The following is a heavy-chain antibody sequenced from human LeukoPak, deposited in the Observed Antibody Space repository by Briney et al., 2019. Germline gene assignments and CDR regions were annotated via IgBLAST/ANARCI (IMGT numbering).Heavy chain of an antibody. D-gene: IGHD2-2*01. CDR3: ARGLCSSTSCYLSWFDP. CDR2: IIPILGIA. Sequence: SVKVSCKASGGTFSSCTISWVRQAPGQGLEWMGRIIPILGIANYAQKFQGRVTITADKSTSTAYMELSSLRSEDTAVYYCARGLCSSTSCYLSWFDPWGQGTLVTVSS. V-gene: IGHV1-69*02. J-gene: IGHJ5*02. CDR1: GGTFSSCT.